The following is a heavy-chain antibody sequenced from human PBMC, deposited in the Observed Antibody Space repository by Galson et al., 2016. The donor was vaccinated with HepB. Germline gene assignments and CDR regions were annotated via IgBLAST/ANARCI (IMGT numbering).Heavy chain of an antibody. V-gene: IGHV4-4*07. D-gene: IGHD3-10*01. CDR1: GASVTDYY. CDR2: FYISGTT. CDR3: ARVSPARDVWSREFYDH. Sequence: ETLSLTCAVSGASVTDYYWSWIRQPAGKGLEWVGRFYISGTTNYNPSLRSRVAKSVDTSANLFSLKLLSVTAADTAIYYCARVSPARDVWSREFYDHWGQGALVTVSS. J-gene: IGHJ5*02.